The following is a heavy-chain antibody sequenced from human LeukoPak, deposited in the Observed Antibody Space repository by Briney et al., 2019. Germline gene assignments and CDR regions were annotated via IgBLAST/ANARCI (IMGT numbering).Heavy chain of an antibody. CDR3: ARVGSYYYYMDV. V-gene: IGHV3-64*01. J-gene: IGHJ6*03. CDR2: ISSNGGIT. Sequence: PGGSLRLSCAASGFTFRNYAMHWVRLAPGKGLEYVSAISSNGGITYYANSVKGRFTISRDNSKNTLYLQMNSLRAEDTAVYYCARVGSYYYYMDVWGKGTTVTISS. CDR1: GFTFRNYA.